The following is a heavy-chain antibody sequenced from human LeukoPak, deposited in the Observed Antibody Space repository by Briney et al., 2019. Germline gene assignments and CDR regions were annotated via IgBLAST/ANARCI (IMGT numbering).Heavy chain of an antibody. CDR3: ARDAAHCSSTSCPDDDY. Sequence: ASVKVSCKASGYTFTSYGISWVRQAPGQGLEWMGWISAYNGNTNYAQKLQGRVTMTTDTSTSTAYMELRSQRSDDTAVYYCARDAAHCSSTSCPDDDYWGQGTLVTVSS. CDR2: ISAYNGNT. J-gene: IGHJ4*02. D-gene: IGHD2-2*01. CDR1: GYTFTSYG. V-gene: IGHV1-18*01.